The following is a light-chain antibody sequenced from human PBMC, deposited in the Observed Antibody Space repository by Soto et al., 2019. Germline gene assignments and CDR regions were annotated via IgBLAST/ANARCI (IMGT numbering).Light chain of an antibody. CDR1: SSDVGGYNY. CDR2: DVS. Sequence: HSVLTQPASVSGSPGQSITISCTGTSSDVGGYNYVSWYQQHPGTAPKLMIYDVSYRPSGVSNRFSGSKSGNTASLTISGLQAEDEADYYCSSYTSSSTLVFGTGTKVTVL. J-gene: IGLJ1*01. CDR3: SSYTSSSTLV. V-gene: IGLV2-14*01.